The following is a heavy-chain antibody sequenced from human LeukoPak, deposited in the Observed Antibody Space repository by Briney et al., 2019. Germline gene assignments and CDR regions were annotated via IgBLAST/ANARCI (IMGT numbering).Heavy chain of an antibody. J-gene: IGHJ4*02. V-gene: IGHV1-46*01. CDR3: ARDGNERFAY. CDR2: INPSGGST. D-gene: IGHD1-1*01. CDR1: GYTFTSYY. Sequence: ASVKVSCKASGYTFTSYYMRWVRQAPGQGLEWMGIINPSGGSTSYAQKFQGRVTMTRDTSTSTVYMELSSLRSEHTAVYYCARDGNERFAYWGQGPLVTVSS.